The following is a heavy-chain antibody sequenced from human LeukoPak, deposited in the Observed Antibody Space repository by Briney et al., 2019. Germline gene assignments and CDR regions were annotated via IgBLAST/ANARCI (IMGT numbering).Heavy chain of an antibody. Sequence: KPGGSLRLSCAASGFTFSDYYMSWICQAPGKGLEWVSYISSSGSTIYYADSVKGRFTISRDNAKNSLYLQMNSLRAEDTAVYYCARDPPPTYYYDSSGYFDYWGQGTLVTVSS. J-gene: IGHJ4*02. CDR2: ISSSGSTI. CDR1: GFTFSDYY. V-gene: IGHV3-11*01. D-gene: IGHD3-22*01. CDR3: ARDPPPTYYYDSSGYFDY.